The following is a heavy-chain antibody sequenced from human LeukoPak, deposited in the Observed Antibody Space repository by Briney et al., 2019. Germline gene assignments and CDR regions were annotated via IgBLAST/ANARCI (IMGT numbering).Heavy chain of an antibody. Sequence: SETLSLTCAVYGGSFSGYYWSWIRQPPGKGLEWIGEINHSGSTNYNPSLKSRVTISVDTSKNQFSLKLSSVTAAGTAVYYCARRPHYYDSSGYYFVGGTYNWFDPWGQGTLVTVSS. CDR2: INHSGST. CDR3: ARRPHYYDSSGYYFVGGTYNWFDP. D-gene: IGHD3-22*01. V-gene: IGHV4-34*01. CDR1: GGSFSGYY. J-gene: IGHJ5*02.